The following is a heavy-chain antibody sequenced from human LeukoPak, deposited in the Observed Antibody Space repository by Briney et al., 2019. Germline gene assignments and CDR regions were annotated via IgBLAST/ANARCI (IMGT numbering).Heavy chain of an antibody. CDR2: INHRGIT. CDR1: GGSFFGYH. D-gene: IGHD4-17*01. CDR3: ARDPTTGMTTPYYFDD. Sequence: SETLSLTCAVSGGSFFGYHWNWVRQVPGKGLEWIGEINHRGITNYNPSLKSRVTIFVDKSKNQFSLRLRTVTAADTAIYYCARDPTTGMTTPYYFDDWGQGTLVTVSS. V-gene: IGHV4-34*01. J-gene: IGHJ4*02.